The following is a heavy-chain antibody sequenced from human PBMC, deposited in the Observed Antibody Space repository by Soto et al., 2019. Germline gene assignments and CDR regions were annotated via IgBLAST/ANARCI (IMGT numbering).Heavy chain of an antibody. CDR3: ARDNGEQQLINYYDVMDV. V-gene: IGHV4-31*03. J-gene: IGHJ6*02. CDR1: GGSISRGDYY. Sequence: SETLSLTCTVPGGSISRGDYYWGWIRQHPGKGLEWTGYIHYSGSTYYNPSLKSRVTISVDTSKNQFSLKLRSVTAADTAVYYCARDNGEQQLINYYDVMDVWGQGSTVTVSS. D-gene: IGHD6-13*01. CDR2: IHYSGST.